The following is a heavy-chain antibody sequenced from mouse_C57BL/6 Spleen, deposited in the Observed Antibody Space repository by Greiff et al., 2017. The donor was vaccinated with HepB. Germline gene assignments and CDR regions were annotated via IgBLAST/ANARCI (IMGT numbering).Heavy chain of an antibody. D-gene: IGHD1-1*01. J-gene: IGHJ3*01. CDR3: GRAYGRGAWFAY. CDR2: INPNNGGT. Sequence: EVQLQQSGPELVKPGASVKMSCKASGYTFTDYNMHWVKQSHGKSLEWIGYINPNNGGTSYNQKFNGKATLTVNKSSSTAYMELRSLTSEDSAVYYCGRAYGRGAWFAYWGQGTLVTVSA. V-gene: IGHV1-22*01. CDR1: GYTFTDYN.